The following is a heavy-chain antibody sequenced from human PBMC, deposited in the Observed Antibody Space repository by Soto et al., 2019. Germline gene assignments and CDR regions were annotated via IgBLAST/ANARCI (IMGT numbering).Heavy chain of an antibody. CDR1: GFSLITSGVG. CDR3: AHTMAPRIFDY. CDR2: IYWDDDK. V-gene: IGHV2-5*02. Sequence: QITLKEAGPTLVKPTQTLTLTCSFSGFSLITSGVGVGSIRQPPGKALEWLALIYWDDDKGYSTSLKSRLTITKDTSKNLVVLTMTNMDPADTATYFCAHTMAPRIFDYWGQGTLVTVSS. J-gene: IGHJ4*02.